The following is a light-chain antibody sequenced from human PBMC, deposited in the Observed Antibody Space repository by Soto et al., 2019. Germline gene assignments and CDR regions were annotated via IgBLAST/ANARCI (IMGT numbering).Light chain of an antibody. CDR3: QQYGSSLSWT. CDR1: QSVSSSY. Sequence: EIVLTQSPGTLSLSTGERATLSCRASQSVSSSYLAWYQQKPGQAPRLLIYGASSRATGIPDRFSGSGSGTDFTLTISRLEPEDSAVYYCQQYGSSLSWTFGQGTKVEIK. J-gene: IGKJ1*01. V-gene: IGKV3-20*01. CDR2: GAS.